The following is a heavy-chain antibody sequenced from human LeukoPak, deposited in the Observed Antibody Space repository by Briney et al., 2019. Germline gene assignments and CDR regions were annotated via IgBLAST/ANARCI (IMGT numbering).Heavy chain of an antibody. J-gene: IGHJ4*02. CDR3: ARDLDIRFDYSGSYEASFDY. V-gene: IGHV3-23*01. CDR1: GFTFRTSA. D-gene: IGHD1-26*01. CDR2: LSGSGAST. Sequence: PGGSLRLSCAASGFTFRTSAMSWVRQAPGKGLEWVSGLSGSGASTYYADSVKGRFTISRDNSKNTLYLQMNSLRAEDTAVYYCARDLDIRFDYSGSYEASFDYWGQGTLVTVSS.